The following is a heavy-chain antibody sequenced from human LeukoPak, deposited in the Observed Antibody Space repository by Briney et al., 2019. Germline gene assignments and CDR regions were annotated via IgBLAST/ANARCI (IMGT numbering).Heavy chain of an antibody. CDR3: ARDRVVVDGGLLDY. D-gene: IGHD3-22*01. CDR2: TYYRSKWYS. Sequence: SQTLSLTCAISGDSVSSNSAGWNWIRQSPSRGLEWLGRTYYRSKWYSDYAVSVKSRITMSPDTSKNQFSLQLNSVTPEDTAVYYCARDRVVVDGGLLDYWGQGTLVTVSS. V-gene: IGHV6-1*01. J-gene: IGHJ4*02. CDR1: GDSVSSNSAG.